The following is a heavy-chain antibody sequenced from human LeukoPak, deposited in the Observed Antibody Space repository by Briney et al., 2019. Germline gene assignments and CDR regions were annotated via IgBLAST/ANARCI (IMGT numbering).Heavy chain of an antibody. D-gene: IGHD2-15*01. CDR3: AKDSSVGGPFDY. CDR2: IYYSGST. V-gene: IGHV4-39*07. CDR1: GGSISSSSYY. Sequence: SETLSLTCTVSGGSISSSSYYWGWIRQPPGKGLEWIGSIYYSGSTYYNPSLKSRVTISVDTSKNQFSLKLSSVTAADTALYYCAKDSSVGGPFDYWGQGTLVTVSS. J-gene: IGHJ4*02.